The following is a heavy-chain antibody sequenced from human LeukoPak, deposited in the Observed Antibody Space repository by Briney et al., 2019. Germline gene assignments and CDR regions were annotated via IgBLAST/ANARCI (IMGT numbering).Heavy chain of an antibody. J-gene: IGHJ4*02. V-gene: IGHV4-61*02. Sequence: SQTLSLTCTVSGGSISSGSYYWSWIRQPAGKGLEWIGRIYTSGSTNYNPSLKSRVTISVDTSKNQFSLKLSSVTAADTAVYYCARETFDSSGLDYWGQGTLVTVSS. D-gene: IGHD3-22*01. CDR3: ARETFDSSGLDY. CDR1: GGSISSGSYY. CDR2: IYTSGST.